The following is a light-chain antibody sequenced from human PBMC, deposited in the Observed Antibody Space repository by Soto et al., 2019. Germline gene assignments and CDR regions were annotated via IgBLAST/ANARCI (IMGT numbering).Light chain of an antibody. V-gene: IGKV3D-15*01. CDR1: QSISSN. CDR3: QQYNNWPQT. CDR2: GAS. Sequence: EIMMTQSPATLSVSPGERATLSCRASQSISSNLAWYQQKPGQAPRLLIYGASTMDTGIPARFSGSGSGTEFTLTISSLQSEDFAVYYCQQYNNWPQTFGQGTKVDI. J-gene: IGKJ1*01.